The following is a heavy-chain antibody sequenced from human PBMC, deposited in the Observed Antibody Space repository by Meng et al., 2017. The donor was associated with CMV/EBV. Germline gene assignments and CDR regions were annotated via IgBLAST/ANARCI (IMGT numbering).Heavy chain of an antibody. Sequence: GESLKISCAASGFTFSSYAMHRVRQAPGKGLEWVAVISYDGSNKYYADSVKGRFTISRDNSKNTLYLQMNSLRAEDTAVYYCARHTLLWFGEIYWGQGTLVTVSS. CDR3: ARHTLLWFGEIY. D-gene: IGHD3-10*01. J-gene: IGHJ4*02. V-gene: IGHV3-30*04. CDR1: GFTFSSYA. CDR2: ISYDGSNK.